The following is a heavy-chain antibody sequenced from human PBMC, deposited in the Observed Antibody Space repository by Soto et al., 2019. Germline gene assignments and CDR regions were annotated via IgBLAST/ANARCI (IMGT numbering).Heavy chain of an antibody. D-gene: IGHD6-19*01. CDR1: GFSFSNFA. CDR2: IGLRADGT. CDR3: AIGDRNTGWSA. J-gene: IGHJ5*02. Sequence: EVQLLESGGGLVQPGESLRLSCVASGFSFSNFAMSWVRQSPGKGLEWVSAIGLRADGTSYADSGRGRFTISRDNSMNTWYRQMDSLRVEDTAVYYCAIGDRNTGWSAWGQGTLVTVSS. V-gene: IGHV3-23*01.